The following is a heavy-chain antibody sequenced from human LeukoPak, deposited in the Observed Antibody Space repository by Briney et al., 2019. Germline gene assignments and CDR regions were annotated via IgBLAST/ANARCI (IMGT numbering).Heavy chain of an antibody. V-gene: IGHV3-23*01. Sequence: PGGYLRLSCAASGFTFSIYAMSWVRQAPGKGLELVSSFSGSDGSTYYADSVQGRFTISRDNSKNTLYLQMNSLRAEDTAVYYCAKGDSYCGGDCYPDWGQGTLVTVSS. D-gene: IGHD2-21*02. CDR2: FSGSDGST. CDR3: AKGDSYCGGDCYPD. J-gene: IGHJ4*02. CDR1: GFTFSIYA.